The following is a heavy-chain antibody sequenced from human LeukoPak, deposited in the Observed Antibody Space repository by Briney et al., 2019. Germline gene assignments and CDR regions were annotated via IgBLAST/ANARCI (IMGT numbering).Heavy chain of an antibody. CDR3: ARRVSSGWFFDY. J-gene: IGHJ4*02. V-gene: IGHV4-30-4*01. CDR1: GGSISSGDYY. CDR2: IYYSGST. D-gene: IGHD6-19*01. Sequence: SEALSLTCTVSGGSISSGDYYWSWIRQPPGKGLEWIGYIYYSGSTYYNPSLKSRVTISVDTSKNQFSLKLSSVTAADTAVYYCARRVSSGWFFDYWGQGTLVTVSS.